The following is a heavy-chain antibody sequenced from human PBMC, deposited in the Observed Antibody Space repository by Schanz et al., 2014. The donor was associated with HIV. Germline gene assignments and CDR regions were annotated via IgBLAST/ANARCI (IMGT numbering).Heavy chain of an antibody. CDR2: IIPIFGTA. Sequence: QVQLVQSGAEVKKPGSSVKVSCKASGGTFSSYAISWVRQAPGQGLEWVGGIIPIFGTANYAQKFQGRVTSTADKSTSTAYMEVSSLRSEDTAVYYGARGALGLAAAGSYYCYYGMDVWGQGTTVTVSS. D-gene: IGHD6-13*01. J-gene: IGHJ6*02. CDR1: GGTFSSYA. V-gene: IGHV1-69*14. CDR3: ARGALGLAAAGSYYCYYGMDV.